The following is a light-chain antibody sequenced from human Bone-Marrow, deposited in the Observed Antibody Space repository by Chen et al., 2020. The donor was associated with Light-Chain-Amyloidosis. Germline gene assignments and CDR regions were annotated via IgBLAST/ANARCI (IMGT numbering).Light chain of an antibody. CDR1: QFISSY. CDR2: GAS. Sequence: DIQMTQSPSTLSASIGDRVTITCRPSQFISSYLSWYQQRPGKAPKLLIFGASSLPSGVPSRFSGSGSGTDFTLTISSLEPEDFAIYYCQQSYTSPYTFGGGTKVEI. CDR3: QQSYTSPYT. J-gene: IGKJ4*01. V-gene: IGKV1-39*01.